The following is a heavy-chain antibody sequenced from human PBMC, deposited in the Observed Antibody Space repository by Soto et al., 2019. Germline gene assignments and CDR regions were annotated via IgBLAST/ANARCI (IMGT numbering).Heavy chain of an antibody. CDR1: GFTFSSNW. CDR2: IKQDGSEK. Sequence: PGGSLRLSCAASGFTFSSNWMSWVRQAAGKGLEWVANIKQDGSEKYYVDSMKGRFTISRDNAQNSLYLQMNSLRAEDTAVYYCASGPQGPWSRPRMTWSFDYWCLGTLVTVSS. CDR3: ASGPQGPWSRPRMTWSFDY. V-gene: IGHV3-7*01. J-gene: IGHJ4*02. D-gene: IGHD1-1*01.